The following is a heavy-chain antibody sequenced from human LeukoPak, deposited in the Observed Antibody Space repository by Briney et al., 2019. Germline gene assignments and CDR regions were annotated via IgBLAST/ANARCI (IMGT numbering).Heavy chain of an antibody. CDR1: GFIFSNYG. J-gene: IGHJ4*02. V-gene: IGHV3-33*01. D-gene: IGHD6-19*01. Sequence: GGSLRLSCEVSGFIFSNYGMHWVRQAPGKGLEWVALIWYDGRTKFHANSVRGRFTISRDNSANTLYLQMSSLRVEDTAVYYCAREWGRIAVAGGPGYWGQGALVTVSS. CDR2: IWYDGRTK. CDR3: AREWGRIAVAGGPGY.